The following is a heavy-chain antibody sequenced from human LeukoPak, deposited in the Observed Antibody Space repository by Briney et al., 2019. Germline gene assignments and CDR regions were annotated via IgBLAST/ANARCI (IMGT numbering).Heavy chain of an antibody. CDR1: RFTLSTYW. CDR2: IKQDGSQG. V-gene: IGHV3-7*01. CDR3: ARGVPYDSWSGPHYSDY. J-gene: IGHJ4*02. D-gene: IGHD3-3*01. Sequence: GGSLRLSCAASRFTLSTYWMSWVRQAPGKGLEWVAHIKQDGSQGYYVDSVKGRFTISRDSAKNSLYLQMNSLRAEDTAVYYCARGVPYDSWSGPHYSDYWGQGTLVTVSS.